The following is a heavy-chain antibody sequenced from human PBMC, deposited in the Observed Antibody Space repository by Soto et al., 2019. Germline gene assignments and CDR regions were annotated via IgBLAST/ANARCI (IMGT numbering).Heavy chain of an antibody. CDR2: ISNDGSNE. Sequence: GESLRLSCAASGFTFSDYYMNWVRQAPGKGLEWVARISNDGSNEYYVDSVKGRFTISRDNSKNTLYLQMDSLRAEDTAVYYCAKGEVRGIIPSYFDYWGLGTLVTVSS. V-gene: IGHV3-30*18. CDR1: GFTFSDYY. CDR3: AKGEVRGIIPSYFDY. J-gene: IGHJ4*02. D-gene: IGHD3-10*01.